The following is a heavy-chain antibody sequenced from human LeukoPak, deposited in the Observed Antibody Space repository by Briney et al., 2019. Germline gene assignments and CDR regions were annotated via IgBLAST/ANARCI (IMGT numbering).Heavy chain of an antibody. J-gene: IGHJ4*02. Sequence: GGSLRLSCAASGFAFRSYWMTWVRQAPGKGLEWLANIRPDGSGKNYVDSVKGRFTISRDNANNALFLQMKGLRVEDTAVYYCSSQPAVLDLDCWGQGALVTVSS. V-gene: IGHV3-7*01. CDR2: IRPDGSGK. D-gene: IGHD2/OR15-2a*01. CDR1: GFAFRSYW. CDR3: SSQPAVLDLDC.